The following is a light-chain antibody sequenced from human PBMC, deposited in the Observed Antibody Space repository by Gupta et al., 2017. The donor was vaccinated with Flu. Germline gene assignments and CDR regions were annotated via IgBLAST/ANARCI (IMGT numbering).Light chain of an antibody. CDR2: SKN. Sequence: QPVVTQEPSFSVSPGGTVTLTCGFTSGSVSTSHYPSWYQQTPGHAPRTLIYSKNRRSAGVPDRFSASIRGKKAALSITGAEEDEESNYYCLRDRGRGSWVFGGGSKLTVL. CDR3: LRDRGRGSWV. J-gene: IGLJ3*02. CDR1: SGSVSTSHY. V-gene: IGLV8-61*01.